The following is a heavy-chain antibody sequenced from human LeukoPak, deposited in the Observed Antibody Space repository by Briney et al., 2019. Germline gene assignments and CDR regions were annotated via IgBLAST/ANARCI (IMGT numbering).Heavy chain of an antibody. CDR3: AKDSGSYYGSGSYPDRV. D-gene: IGHD3-10*01. CDR2: ISYDGSNK. V-gene: IGHV3-30-3*01. Sequence: PGGSLRLSCAASGFTFSSYAMHWVRQAPGKGLGWVAVISYDGSNKYYADSVKGRFTISRDNSKNTLYLQMNSLRAEDTAVYYCAKDSGSYYGSGSYPDRVWGQGTLVTVSS. CDR1: GFTFSSYA. J-gene: IGHJ4*02.